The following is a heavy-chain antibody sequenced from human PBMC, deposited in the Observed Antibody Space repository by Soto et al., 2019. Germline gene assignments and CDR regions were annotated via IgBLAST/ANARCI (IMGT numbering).Heavy chain of an antibody. CDR3: ARSPYSSGGWFDP. D-gene: IGHD6-19*01. Sequence: QAQLVASWGVLVKPGGSLRLSCAASGFIFSDYYMSWFRQAPGKGLEWVSYISSSGSTIYYADTVKGRFTISRDNAKNSLYLQMNSLRAEDTAVYYCARSPYSSGGWFDPWGQGTLVTVSS. V-gene: IGHV3-11*01. CDR1: GFIFSDYY. J-gene: IGHJ5*02. CDR2: ISSSGSTI.